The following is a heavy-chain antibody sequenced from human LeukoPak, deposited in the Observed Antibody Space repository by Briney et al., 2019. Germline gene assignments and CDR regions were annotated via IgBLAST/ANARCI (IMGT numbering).Heavy chain of an antibody. J-gene: IGHJ4*02. Sequence: SETLSLTCTVSGYSISSGYYWGWIRQPPGKGLEWIGSIYHSGSTYYNPSLKSRVTISVDTSKNQFSLKLSSVTAADTAVYYCARQYGRAARPGHFDYWGQGTLVTVSS. V-gene: IGHV4-38-2*02. CDR1: GYSISSGYY. CDR2: IYHSGST. CDR3: ARQYGRAARPGHFDY. D-gene: IGHD6-6*01.